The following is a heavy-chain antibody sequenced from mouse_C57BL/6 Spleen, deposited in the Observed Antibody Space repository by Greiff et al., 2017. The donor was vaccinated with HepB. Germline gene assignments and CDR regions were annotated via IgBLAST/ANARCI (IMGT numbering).Heavy chain of an antibody. D-gene: IGHD2-5*01. CDR2: ISSGSSTI. CDR3: ARPTNSNFWYFDV. CDR1: GFTFSDYG. J-gene: IGHJ1*03. Sequence: EVQVVESGGGLVKPGGSLKLSCAASGFTFSDYGMHWVRQAPEKGLEWVAYISSGSSTIYYADTVKGRFTISRDNAKNTLFLQMTSLRSEDTAMYYCARPTNSNFWYFDVWGTGTTVTVSS. V-gene: IGHV5-17*01.